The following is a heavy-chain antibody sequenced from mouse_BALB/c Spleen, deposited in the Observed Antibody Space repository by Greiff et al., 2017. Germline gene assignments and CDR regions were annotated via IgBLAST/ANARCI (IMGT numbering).Heavy chain of an antibody. CDR2: ISYSGST. Sequence: VQLKDSGPGLVKPSQSLSLTCTVTGYSITSDYAWNWIRQFPGNKLEWMGYISYSGSTSYNPSLKSRISITRDTSKNQFFLQLNSVTTEDTATYYCARSDYGYAMDYWGQGTSVTVSS. CDR1: GYSITSDYA. V-gene: IGHV3-2*02. D-gene: IGHD1-1*01. CDR3: ARSDYGYAMDY. J-gene: IGHJ4*01.